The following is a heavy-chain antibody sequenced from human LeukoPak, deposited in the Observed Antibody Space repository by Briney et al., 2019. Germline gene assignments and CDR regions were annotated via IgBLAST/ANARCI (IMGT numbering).Heavy chain of an antibody. CDR3: SHRVPGGTFRLDY. CDR2: IYWNDET. CDR1: GFSVTTSGVG. J-gene: IGHJ4*02. Sequence: ESGPTLVQPTQTLTLTCTLSGFSVTTSGVGVGWIRQPSGKALEWLAIIYWNDETHYSPSLKSRLTITKDSSKNQVVLKMTNMDPVDTARYYCSHRVPGGTFRLDYWGQGILVTVSS. V-gene: IGHV2-5*01. D-gene: IGHD1-26*01.